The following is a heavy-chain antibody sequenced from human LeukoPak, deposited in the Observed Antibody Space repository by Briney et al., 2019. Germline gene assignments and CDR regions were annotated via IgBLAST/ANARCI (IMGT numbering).Heavy chain of an antibody. V-gene: IGHV4-30-4*08. Sequence: SETLSLTCTVSGGSISSGDYYWSWIRQPPGKGLEWIGYTYYSGSTYYNPSLKSRVTISVDTSKNQFSLKLSSVTAADTAVYYCARSWGDYYGSGGGDYWGQGTLVTVSS. J-gene: IGHJ4*02. D-gene: IGHD3-10*01. CDR1: GGSISSGDYY. CDR2: TYYSGST. CDR3: ARSWGDYYGSGGGDY.